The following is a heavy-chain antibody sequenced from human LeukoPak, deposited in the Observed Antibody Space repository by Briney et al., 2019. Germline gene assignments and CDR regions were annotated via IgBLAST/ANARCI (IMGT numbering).Heavy chain of an antibody. J-gene: IGHJ4*02. CDR2: IYPGDSDT. D-gene: IGHD5-24*01. V-gene: IGHV5-51*01. Sequence: GESLKISCQGSGSSFTTYWIAWVRQVPGRGLEWMGIIYPGDSDTRYSPSFEGQVTISADKSISTAYLQWSSLKASDTAMYYCARQASDGYNPQWVDYWGQGTLVTVSS. CDR3: ARQASDGYNPQWVDY. CDR1: GSSFTTYW.